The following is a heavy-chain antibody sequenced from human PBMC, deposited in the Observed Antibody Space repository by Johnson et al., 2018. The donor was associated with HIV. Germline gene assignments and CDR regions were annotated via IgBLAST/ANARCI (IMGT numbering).Heavy chain of an antibody. V-gene: IGHV3-74*01. D-gene: IGHD1-26*01. CDR2: VNNDGGDT. CDR1: GFTFTNYW. CDR3: AKDSRRWGAFSDAFDI. Sequence: MLLVESGGGLVQPGGSLRLSCAGSGFTFTNYWMHWVRQAPGKGLVWVSRVNNDGGDTIYADSVKGRFTISRDNSKNTLYLQMNSLRAEDTAVYYCAKDSRRWGAFSDAFDIWGQGTMVTVSS. J-gene: IGHJ3*02.